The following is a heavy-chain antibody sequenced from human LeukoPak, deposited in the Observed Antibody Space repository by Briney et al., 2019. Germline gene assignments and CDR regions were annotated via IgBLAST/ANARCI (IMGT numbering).Heavy chain of an antibody. V-gene: IGHV3-74*01. CDR3: ARAPSEIGGYYPEYFRH. Sequence: PGGSLRLSCAASGLTFSTYWMHCVRQAPGKGLVWVSRIKSDGSTNYADSVKCRFTISRDNAKNTVSLQMNSLRPEDTGVYYCARAPSEIGGYYPEYFRHWGQGTLVTVSS. CDR2: IKSDGST. J-gene: IGHJ1*01. CDR1: GLTFSTYW. D-gene: IGHD3-22*01.